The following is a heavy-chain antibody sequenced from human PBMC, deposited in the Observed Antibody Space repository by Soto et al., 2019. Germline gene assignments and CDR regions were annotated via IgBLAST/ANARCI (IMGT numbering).Heavy chain of an antibody. V-gene: IGHV3-33*01. CDR3: ARDRSHGDYVLWGYYYGMDV. CDR1: GFTFSSYG. J-gene: IGHJ6*02. CDR2: IWYDGSNK. Sequence: QVQLVESGGGVVQTGRSLRLSCAASGFTFSSYGMHWVRQAPGKGLEWVAVIWYDGSNKYYADSVKGRFTISRDNSKNTLYLQMNSLRAEDTAVYSCARDRSHGDYVLWGYYYGMDVWGQGTTVTVSS. D-gene: IGHD4-17*01.